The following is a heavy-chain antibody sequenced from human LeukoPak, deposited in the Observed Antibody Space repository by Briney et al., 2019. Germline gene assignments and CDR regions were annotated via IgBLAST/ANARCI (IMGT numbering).Heavy chain of an antibody. Sequence: PGGSLRLSRAASGFTFSSYGMHWVRQAPGKGLEWVAVIWYDGSNKYYADSVKGRFTISRDNSKNTLYLQMNSLRAEDTAVYYCARVYRAVAGSGYYFDYWGQGTLVTVSS. CDR3: ARVYRAVAGSGYYFDY. CDR2: IWYDGSNK. V-gene: IGHV3-33*01. CDR1: GFTFSSYG. J-gene: IGHJ4*02. D-gene: IGHD6-19*01.